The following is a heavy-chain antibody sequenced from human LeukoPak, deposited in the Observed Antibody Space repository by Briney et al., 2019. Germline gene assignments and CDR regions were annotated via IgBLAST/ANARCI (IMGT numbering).Heavy chain of an antibody. J-gene: IGHJ4*02. Sequence: ASVKVSCKASGYTFTGYYMHWVRQAPGQGLEWMGWINANTGGANHAQKFQGRVTMTRDTSISTAYMELGSLRSEDTAVYYCAREGGVVKRYFDYWGQGTLVTVSS. V-gene: IGHV1-2*02. CDR2: INANTGGA. D-gene: IGHD3-16*01. CDR1: GYTFTGYY. CDR3: AREGGVVKRYFDY.